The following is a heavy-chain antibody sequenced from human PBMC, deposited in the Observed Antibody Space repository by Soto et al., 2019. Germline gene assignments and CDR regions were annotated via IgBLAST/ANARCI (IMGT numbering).Heavy chain of an antibody. CDR3: AKFIVGTGGSSAWPWFLGS. CDR1: GFAFSSYA. CDR2: LSGTGGTT. J-gene: IGHJ4*02. Sequence: PGGSLRLSCAASGFAFSSYAMTWVRQAPGKGLDWVSALSGTGGTTYSADSVRGRFTIARDNSKNTLYLHMNGLSPEESAIYYSAKFIVGTGGSSAWPWFLGSWGQGTLVTVSS. V-gene: IGHV3-23*01. D-gene: IGHD6-25*01.